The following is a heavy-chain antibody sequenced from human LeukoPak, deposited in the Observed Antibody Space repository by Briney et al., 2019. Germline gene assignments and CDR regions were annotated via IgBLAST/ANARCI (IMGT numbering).Heavy chain of an antibody. V-gene: IGHV3-23*01. CDR1: GFTFSSYS. Sequence: QPGGSLSLSCAVSGFTFSSYSMSWVHQAPGKGLEWVSAISGSGGSTYYADSVKGRFTISRDNSKNTLYLQMNSLRAEDTAVYYCAKDGDNAGYNYYFFFWGQGTLVTVSS. CDR2: ISGSGGST. CDR3: AKDGDNAGYNYYFFF. J-gene: IGHJ4*02. D-gene: IGHD5-24*01.